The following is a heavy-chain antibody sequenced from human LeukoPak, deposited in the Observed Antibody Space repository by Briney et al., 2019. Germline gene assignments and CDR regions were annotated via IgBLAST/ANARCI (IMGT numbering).Heavy chain of an antibody. Sequence: AGGSLRLSCAASGFTFSSYGMHWVRQAPGKGLEWVAVIWYDGSNKYYADSVKGRFTISGDNSKNTLYLQMNSLRAEDTAVYYCARSYYYDSSHTVDYWGQGTLVTVSS. J-gene: IGHJ4*02. CDR2: IWYDGSNK. V-gene: IGHV3-33*01. CDR3: ARSYYYDSSHTVDY. D-gene: IGHD3-22*01. CDR1: GFTFSSYG.